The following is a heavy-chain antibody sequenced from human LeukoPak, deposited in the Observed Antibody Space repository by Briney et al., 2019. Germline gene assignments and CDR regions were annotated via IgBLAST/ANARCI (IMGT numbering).Heavy chain of an antibody. CDR1: GLTLRNYG. Sequence: GGSLRLSCAVSGLTLRNYGMSWVRRDRGKGLEWVSAISGSGGSTYYAASVKGRFTISRNNSKNALFLQMNSLRAEDTALYYCAKEDAVYSGYELDFWGGGTLDSVSS. CDR3: AKEDAVYSGYELDF. D-gene: IGHD5-12*01. V-gene: IGHV3-23*01. CDR2: ISGSGGST. J-gene: IGHJ4*02.